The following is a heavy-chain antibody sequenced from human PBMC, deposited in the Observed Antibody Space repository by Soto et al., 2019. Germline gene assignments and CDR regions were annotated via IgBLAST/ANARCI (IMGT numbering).Heavy chain of an antibody. V-gene: IGHV3-23*01. J-gene: IGHJ4*02. D-gene: IGHD6-19*01. CDR1: GFTFSNYA. Sequence: GGSLRLSCAASGFTFSNYAMSWVRQAPGKGLEWVSTIISGGNTYYADSVKGRFTISRDNSKNTLYLQMNSLRAEDTAVYYCEKAFYSSDRGEVFDYWGQGTLVPVSS. CDR2: IISGGNT. CDR3: EKAFYSSDRGEVFDY.